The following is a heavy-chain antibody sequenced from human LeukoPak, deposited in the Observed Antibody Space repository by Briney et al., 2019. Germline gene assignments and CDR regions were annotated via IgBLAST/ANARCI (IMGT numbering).Heavy chain of an antibody. Sequence: GGSLRLSCAASGFTFSSYWMSWVRQAPGKGLEWVANIKQDGSEKYYVDSAKGRFTISRDNAKNSLYLQMNSLRAEDTAVYYCARELLSYYYGSGSHDYWGQGTLVTVSS. CDR2: IKQDGSEK. V-gene: IGHV3-7*01. J-gene: IGHJ4*02. CDR1: GFTFSSYW. CDR3: ARELLSYYYGSGSHDY. D-gene: IGHD3-10*01.